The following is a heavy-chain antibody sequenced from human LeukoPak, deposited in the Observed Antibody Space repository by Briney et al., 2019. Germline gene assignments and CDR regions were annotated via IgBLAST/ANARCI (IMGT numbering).Heavy chain of an antibody. Sequence: PSETLSLTCTVSGGSISSYYWSWIRQPAGKGLEWSGRIYTSGSTNYNPSLKSRVTISVDTSKNQFSLKLSSVTAADTAVYYCAREAVGGSGSYSVDPWGQGTLVTVSS. J-gene: IGHJ5*02. CDR2: IYTSGST. CDR1: GGSISSYY. D-gene: IGHD3-10*01. V-gene: IGHV4-4*07. CDR3: AREAVGGSGSYSVDP.